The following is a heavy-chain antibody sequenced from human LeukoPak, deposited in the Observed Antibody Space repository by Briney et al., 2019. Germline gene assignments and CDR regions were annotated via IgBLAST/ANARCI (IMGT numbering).Heavy chain of an antibody. D-gene: IGHD3-9*01. CDR3: ARRSTIDYYYMDV. J-gene: IGHJ6*03. Sequence: GESLKISCKGSGYSFTSYCIGWVRQMPGKGLEWMGIIYPGDSDTRYSPSFQGPVTITADKSISTDYLQWSSLKASDTAMYYCARRSTIDYYYMDVWGKGTTVTVSS. CDR1: GYSFTSYC. V-gene: IGHV5-51*01. CDR2: IYPGDSDT.